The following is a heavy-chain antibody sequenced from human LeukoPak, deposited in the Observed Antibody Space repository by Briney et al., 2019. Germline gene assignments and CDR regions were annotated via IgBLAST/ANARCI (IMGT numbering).Heavy chain of an antibody. J-gene: IGHJ3*01. D-gene: IGHD2-2*01. CDR1: GFTFSSYD. CDR2: ISGSGGST. CDR3: AKILTTKQLLFDAFDV. V-gene: IGHV3-23*01. Sequence: GGSLRLSCAASGFTFSSYDMSWVRQAPGKGLEWVSAISGSGGSTYYADSVKGRFTISRDNSKSTLYLQMNSLRPEDTAVYYCAKILTTKQLLFDAFDVWGQGTLVTVSS.